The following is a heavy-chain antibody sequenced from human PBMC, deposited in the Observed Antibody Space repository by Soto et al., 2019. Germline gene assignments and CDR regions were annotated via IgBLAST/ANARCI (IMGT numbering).Heavy chain of an antibody. CDR1: GFTVSSNY. J-gene: IGHJ6*02. D-gene: IGHD3-22*01. V-gene: IGHV3-53*01. Sequence: GGSLRLSCAASGFTVSSNYMSWVRQAPGKGLEWVSVIYSGGSTYYADSVKGRFTISRDNSKNTLYLQMNSLRAEDTAVYYCASSWGYDSSGYGPPYYYGMDVWGHGTTVTVSS. CDR2: IYSGGST. CDR3: ASSWGYDSSGYGPPYYYGMDV.